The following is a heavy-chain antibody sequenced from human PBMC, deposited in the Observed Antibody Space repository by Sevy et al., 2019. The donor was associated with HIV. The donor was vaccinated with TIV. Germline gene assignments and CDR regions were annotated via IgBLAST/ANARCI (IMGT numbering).Heavy chain of an antibody. CDR1: GFIFSNVW. J-gene: IGHJ4*02. V-gene: IGHV3-15*01. D-gene: IGHD2-8*02. CDR2: IKTETDGGTI. CDR3: TTGHDSGAIFDY. Sequence: GGSLRLSCTASGFIFSNVWMSWVRQAPGKGLEWVGRIKTETDGGTIDYAAPVKDRFTISRDDSKNTLYLEMNTLKTEDIAVYFCTTGHDSGAIFDYWGQGTLVTVSS.